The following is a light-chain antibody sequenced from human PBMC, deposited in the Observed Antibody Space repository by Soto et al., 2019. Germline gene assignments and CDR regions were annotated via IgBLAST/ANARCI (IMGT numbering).Light chain of an antibody. J-gene: IGLJ3*02. CDR1: SSNIGSNT. Sequence: QSVLTQPPSASGTPGQRVTISCSGSSSNIGSNTVNWYQQLPGTAPTLLIYYNNQRPSGVPDRFSGSKSGTSVSLAISGLQSEDEAHYYCAAWDDSLYGWVFGGGTKLTVL. V-gene: IGLV1-44*01. CDR3: AAWDDSLYGWV. CDR2: YNN.